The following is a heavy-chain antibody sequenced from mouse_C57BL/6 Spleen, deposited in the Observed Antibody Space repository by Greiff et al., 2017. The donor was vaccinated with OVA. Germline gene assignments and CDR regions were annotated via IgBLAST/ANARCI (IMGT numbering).Heavy chain of an antibody. CDR3: ARRGYYGSSYVFDY. Sequence: EVKLMESGPELVKPGASVKIPCKASGYTFTDYNMDWVKQSHGKSLEWIGDINPNNGGTIYNQKFKGKATLTVDKSSSTAYMELRSLTSEDTAVYYCARRGYYGSSYVFDYWGQGTTLTVSS. CDR1: GYTFTDYN. D-gene: IGHD1-1*01. J-gene: IGHJ2*01. CDR2: INPNNGGT. V-gene: IGHV1-18*01.